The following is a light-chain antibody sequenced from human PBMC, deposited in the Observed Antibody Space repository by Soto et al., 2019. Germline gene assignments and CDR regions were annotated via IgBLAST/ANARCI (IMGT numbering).Light chain of an antibody. CDR1: SSDVGSYNL. CDR3: CSYAGTNTFV. J-gene: IGLJ1*01. CDR2: EGN. V-gene: IGLV2-23*01. Sequence: QSVLTQPASVSGSPGQSITISCTGTSSDVGSYNLVSWYQQHPGKAPKVMIYEGNKRPSGVSNRFSGSKSANTASLTISGLQTDDEADYYCCSYAGTNTFVFGTGTKVTVL.